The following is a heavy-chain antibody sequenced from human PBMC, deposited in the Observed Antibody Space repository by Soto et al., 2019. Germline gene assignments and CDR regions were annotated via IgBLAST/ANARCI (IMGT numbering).Heavy chain of an antibody. J-gene: IGHJ4*02. CDR3: ARVGAPGGYYYYFDY. V-gene: IGHV3-7*01. D-gene: IGHD3-22*01. CDR2: IKEDGSEK. CDR1: GFRFSSYW. Sequence: EVQVVESGGGLVQPGGSLRLSCAASGFRFSSYWMSWVRQAPGKGREWVANIKEDGSEKYYVDSVKGRFSISRDNAKNSLYLQMNSLRAEDTAVYYCARVGAPGGYYYYFDYWGRGTQVIVSS.